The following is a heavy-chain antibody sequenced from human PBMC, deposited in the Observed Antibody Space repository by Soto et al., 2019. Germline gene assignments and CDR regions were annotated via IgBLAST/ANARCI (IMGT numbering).Heavy chain of an antibody. CDR2: IYWDDDK. CDR3: AHRVLRTVFGLVTTTAIYFDF. CDR1: GFSLTTSGVG. D-gene: IGHD3-3*01. J-gene: IGHJ4*02. Sequence: QITLNESGPTQVKPRQTLTLTCTFSGFSLTTSGVGVGWIRQSPGKAPEWLALIYWDDDKRYSPSLKSRLTITKDTSKNPVVLTMADVDPADTATYYCAHRVLRTVFGLVTTTAIYFDFWGQGTPVAVSS. V-gene: IGHV2-5*02.